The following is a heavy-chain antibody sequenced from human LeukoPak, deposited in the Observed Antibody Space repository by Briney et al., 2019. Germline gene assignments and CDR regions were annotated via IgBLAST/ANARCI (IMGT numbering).Heavy chain of an antibody. J-gene: IGHJ4*02. CDR3: AKRSWRYSSGWNYFDY. V-gene: IGHV3-7*01. CDR1: GFTFSSYA. CDR2: IKQDGSEK. Sequence: GGSLRLSCAASGFTFSSYAMHWVRQAPGKGLEWVANIKQDGSEKYYVDSVKGRFTISRDNSKNTLYLQMNSLRAEDTAVYYCAKRSWRYSSGWNYFDYWGQGTLVTVSS. D-gene: IGHD6-19*01.